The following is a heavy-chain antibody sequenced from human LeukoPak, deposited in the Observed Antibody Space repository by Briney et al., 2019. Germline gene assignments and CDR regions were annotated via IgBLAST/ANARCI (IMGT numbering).Heavy chain of an antibody. J-gene: IGHJ4*02. CDR1: GGSMRSSNFY. CDR3: ARHGSGWYNYFDY. Sequence: PSETLSLTCTVSGGSMRSSNFYWGWIRQPPGKGLEWIGSLYYSGFTYYNPSLKSRVTISVDTSKDQFSLKLTSVTATDTAVYYCARHGSGWYNYFDYWGQGTLVTVSS. V-gene: IGHV4-39*01. D-gene: IGHD6-19*01. CDR2: LYYSGFT.